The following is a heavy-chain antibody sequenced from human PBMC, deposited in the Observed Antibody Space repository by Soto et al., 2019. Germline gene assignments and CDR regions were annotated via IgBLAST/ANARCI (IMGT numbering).Heavy chain of an antibody. CDR2: MNPSGDRT. CDR1: GYTFSSFY. J-gene: IGHJ3*01. D-gene: IGHD5-12*01. Sequence: QVQLMQSGTEVKEPGASVNLSRKASGYTFSSFYIHWVRQAPGQGLEWVGIMNPSGDRTNYAQNFQGRVTMTRDTATSTVYMELSSLRSEDTAVYYCARGRGYSGDDLQEDGFDVWGQGTMVTVS. CDR3: ARGRGYSGDDLQEDGFDV. V-gene: IGHV1-46*01.